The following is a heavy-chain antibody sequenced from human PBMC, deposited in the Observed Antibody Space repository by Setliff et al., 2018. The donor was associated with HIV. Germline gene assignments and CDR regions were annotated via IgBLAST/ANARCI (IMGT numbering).Heavy chain of an antibody. V-gene: IGHV4-4*07. CDR3: AREDSYYYGMDV. CDR2: IYTSGST. CDR1: GGSISSYY. Sequence: PSETLSXXXTVSGGSISSYYWSWIRQPAGKGLEWIGRIYTSGSTNYNPSLKSRXXXSVDTSKNQFSLKLSSVTAADTAVYYCAREDSYYYGMDVWGQGTTVTVSS. J-gene: IGHJ6*02.